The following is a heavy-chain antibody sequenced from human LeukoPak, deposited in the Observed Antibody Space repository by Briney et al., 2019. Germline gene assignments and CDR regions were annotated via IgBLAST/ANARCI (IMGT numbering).Heavy chain of an antibody. J-gene: IGHJ4*02. V-gene: IGHV2-5*01. Sequence: SGPTLVNPTQTLTPTCTFSGFSLSTSGVGVGWIRQPPGKALEWLALIYWNDDKRYSPSLKSRLTITKDTSKNQVVLTMTNMDPVDTATYYCAHRRIRIAVAGNPFDYWGQGTLVTVSS. CDR3: AHRRIRIAVAGNPFDY. CDR2: IYWNDDK. D-gene: IGHD6-19*01. CDR1: GFSLSTSGVG.